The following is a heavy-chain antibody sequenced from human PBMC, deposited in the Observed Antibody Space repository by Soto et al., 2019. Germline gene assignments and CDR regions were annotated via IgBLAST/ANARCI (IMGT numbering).Heavy chain of an antibody. Sequence: ASVKVSCKASGYTFTSYYMHWVRQAPGQGLEWMGIINPSGGSTSYAQKFQGRVTMTRDTSTSTVYMELSSPRSEDTAVYYCARERGGSSSSGAFDIWGQGTMVTVSS. CDR3: ARERGGSSSSGAFDI. CDR1: GYTFTSYY. CDR2: INPSGGST. V-gene: IGHV1-46*01. J-gene: IGHJ3*02. D-gene: IGHD6-6*01.